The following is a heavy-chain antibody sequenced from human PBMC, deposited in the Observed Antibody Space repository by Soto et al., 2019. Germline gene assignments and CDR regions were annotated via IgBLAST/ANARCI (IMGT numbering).Heavy chain of an antibody. D-gene: IGHD3-10*01. CDR1: GGSIDNNGYY. CDR2: AYYSGTT. V-gene: IGHV4-39*07. J-gene: IGHJ4*02. CDR3: ARDYYGSESYNN. Sequence: SETLSLTCIVSGGSIDNNGYYWGWIRQAPGKGLEWIGIAYYSGTTHYNPSLKSRVTMSVDTSKNQFSLKLSSVTAADTAVYYCARDYYGSESYNNWGQGP.